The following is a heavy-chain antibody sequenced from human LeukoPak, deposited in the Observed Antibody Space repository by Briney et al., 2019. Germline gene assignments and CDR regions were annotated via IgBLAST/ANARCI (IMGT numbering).Heavy chain of an antibody. V-gene: IGHV3-7*03. CDR1: GFTFSSYW. CDR3: ARDIPPYCSSTSCQDAFDI. CDR2: IKQDGSEK. J-gene: IGHJ3*02. D-gene: IGHD2-2*01. Sequence: GGSLRLSCAASGFTFSSYWMSWVRQAPGKGLEWVANIKQDGSEKYYVDSVKGRFTISRDNAKNSLYLQMNSLRAEDTAVYYCARDIPPYCSSTSCQDAFDIWGQGTMVTVSS.